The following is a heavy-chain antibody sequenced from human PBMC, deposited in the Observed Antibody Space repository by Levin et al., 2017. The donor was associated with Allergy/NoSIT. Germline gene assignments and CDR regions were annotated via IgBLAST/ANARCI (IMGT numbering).Heavy chain of an antibody. D-gene: IGHD1-14*01. CDR3: ARDKVNHDAFDS. CDR1: GYTFTGYY. V-gene: IGHV1-2*02. CDR2: INPSSGGT. J-gene: IGHJ3*02. Sequence: ASVKVSCKASGYTFTGYYMHWVRQAPGQGLEWMGWINPSSGGTNYAQNFQGRVTMTRDTSISTAYMELSSLRSDDTAVYYCARDKVNHDAFDSWGQGTMVTVSS.